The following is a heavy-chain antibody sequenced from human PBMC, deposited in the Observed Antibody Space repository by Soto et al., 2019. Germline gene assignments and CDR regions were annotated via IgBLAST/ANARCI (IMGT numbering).Heavy chain of an antibody. J-gene: IGHJ6*02. CDR1: GYTFTSYY. CDR2: INPSGGST. D-gene: IGHD7-27*01. CDR3: ARDPPRVGNYYYGMDV. Sequence: GASVKVSCKASGYTFTSYYMHWVRQAPGQGLEWMGIINPSGGSTSYAQKFQGRVTMTRDTSTSTVYMELSSLRSEDTAVYYCARDPPRVGNYYYGMDVWGQGTTVTVSS. V-gene: IGHV1-46*03.